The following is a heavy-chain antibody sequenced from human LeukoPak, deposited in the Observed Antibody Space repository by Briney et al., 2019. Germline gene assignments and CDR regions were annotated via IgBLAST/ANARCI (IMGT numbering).Heavy chain of an antibody. J-gene: IGHJ4*02. CDR3: ARDGTSGHSSSWYFIQPGLDY. CDR1: GYTFTSYG. CDR2: ISAYNGNT. Sequence: ASVKVSCKASGYTFTSYGISWVRQAPGQGLEWMGWISAYNGNTNYAQKLQGRVTMTTDTSTSTAYMELRSLRSDDTAVYYCARDGTSGHSSSWYFIQPGLDYWGQGTLVTVSS. V-gene: IGHV1-18*01. D-gene: IGHD6-13*01.